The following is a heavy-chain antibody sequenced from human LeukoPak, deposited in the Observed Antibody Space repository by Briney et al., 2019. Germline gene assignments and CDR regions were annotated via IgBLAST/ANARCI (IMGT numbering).Heavy chain of an antibody. CDR2: INHSGST. CDR1: GGSFSGYY. CDR3: ARGGKVEYSSRRDYFDY. V-gene: IGHV4-34*01. Sequence: SETLSLTCAVYGGSFSGYYWSWIRQPPGKGLEWIGEINHSGSTNYNPSLKSRVTISVDTSKNQFSLKLSSVTAADTAVYYCARGGKVEYSSRRDYFDYWGQGTLVTVSS. J-gene: IGHJ4*02. D-gene: IGHD6-6*01.